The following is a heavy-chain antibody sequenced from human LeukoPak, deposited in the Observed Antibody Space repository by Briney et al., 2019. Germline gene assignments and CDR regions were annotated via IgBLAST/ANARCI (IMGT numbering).Heavy chain of an antibody. J-gene: IGHJ5*02. CDR3: ARLGYCSSTSCYDVSDP. V-gene: IGHV4-39*01. CDR2: YSGSS. CDR1: GGSISSRSYS. D-gene: IGHD2-2*01. Sequence: SETLSLTCTVSGGSISSRSYSWGWIRQPPGKGLEWVEIYSGSSYYNPSLKSRVTISVDTSKNQFSLKLSSVTAADAAVYYCARLGYCSSTSCYDVSDPWGQGTLVTVSS.